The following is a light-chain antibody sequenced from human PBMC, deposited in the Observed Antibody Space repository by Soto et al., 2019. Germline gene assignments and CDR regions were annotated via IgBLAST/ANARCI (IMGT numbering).Light chain of an antibody. Sequence: AIQMTQSPSSLSASVGDRVTITCQASQGIRNDFGWYRQKPGKAPELLIYGASILQSGVPSRFSGSGSGTDFTLTISSLQSEDFATHYCLQAHKHPYTLGQGNKLEI. CDR1: QGIRND. CDR3: LQAHKHPYT. J-gene: IGKJ2*01. CDR2: GAS. V-gene: IGKV1-6*01.